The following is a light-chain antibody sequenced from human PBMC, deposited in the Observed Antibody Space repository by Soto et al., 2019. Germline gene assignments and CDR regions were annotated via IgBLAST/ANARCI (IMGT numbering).Light chain of an antibody. J-gene: IGKJ2*03. CDR3: QQSYITLYS. Sequence: DIQMTQSPSSLSASVGDRVTITCRASQSIXNHLSWYQQKPGKAPKLLINAASSLQSGVPSRFSGSGSETEFTLTISSLXPEDFATYYCQQSYITLYSFGQGTSLEIK. CDR2: AAS. CDR1: QSIXNH. V-gene: IGKV1-39*01.